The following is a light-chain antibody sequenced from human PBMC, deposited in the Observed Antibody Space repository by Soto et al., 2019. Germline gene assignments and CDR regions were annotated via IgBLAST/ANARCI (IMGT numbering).Light chain of an antibody. CDR1: QGISSY. Sequence: AIRMTQSPSSFSASTGDRVTITCRASQGISSYLAWYQQKPGKAPKLLIYAASTLQSGVPSRFSGSGSGTDFTLTISCLQSEDFATYYCQQHYSYPSLTFGGGTKVEIK. CDR2: AAS. CDR3: QQHYSYPSLT. J-gene: IGKJ4*01. V-gene: IGKV1-8*01.